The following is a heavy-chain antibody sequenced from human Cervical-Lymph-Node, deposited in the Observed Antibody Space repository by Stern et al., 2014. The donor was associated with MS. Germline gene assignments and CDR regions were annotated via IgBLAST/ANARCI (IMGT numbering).Heavy chain of an antibody. CDR3: ARELMGYFDH. CDR1: GFTFSSYA. J-gene: IGHJ4*02. D-gene: IGHD5-24*01. Sequence: QVQLVQSGGGVVQPGRSLRLSCAASGFTFSSYAMFWVRQAPGKGLEWVADIAYDGSNTNYADSVKDRFTISRDKSKNTLFLQMNSLRNEDTAVYYCARELMGYFDHWGQGTLVTVSS. V-gene: IGHV3-30*04. CDR2: IAYDGSNT.